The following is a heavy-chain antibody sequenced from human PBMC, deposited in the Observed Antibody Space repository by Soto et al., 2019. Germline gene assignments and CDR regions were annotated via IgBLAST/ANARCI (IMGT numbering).Heavy chain of an antibody. CDR1: GYTLTELS. CDR3: ATGITIFGVVPYYYGMDV. Sequence: GASVKVSCKVSGYTLTELSMHWVRQAPGKGLEWMGGFDPEDGETIYAQKFQGRVTMTEDTPTDTAYMELSSLRSEDTAVYYCATGITIFGVVPYYYGMDVWGQGTTVTVSS. V-gene: IGHV1-24*01. CDR2: FDPEDGET. D-gene: IGHD3-3*01. J-gene: IGHJ6*02.